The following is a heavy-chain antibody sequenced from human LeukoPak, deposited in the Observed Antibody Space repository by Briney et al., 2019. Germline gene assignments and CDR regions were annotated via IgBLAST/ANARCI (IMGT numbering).Heavy chain of an antibody. CDR2: ISGSGGST. V-gene: IGHV3-23*01. J-gene: IGHJ4*02. Sequence: PGGSLRLSCAASGFTFSGYAMSGVRQAPGKGREWGSAISGSGGSTYYADSVKGRWTISRDNSKNTLYLRMNSLRAEGTGVCYCAKEGDSSGWYSGEDYFDYWGQGTLVTVSS. CDR3: AKEGDSSGWYSGEDYFDY. D-gene: IGHD6-19*01. CDR1: GFTFSGYA.